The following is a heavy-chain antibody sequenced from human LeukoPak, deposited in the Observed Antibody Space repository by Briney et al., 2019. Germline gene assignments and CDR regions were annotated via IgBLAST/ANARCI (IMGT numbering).Heavy chain of an antibody. V-gene: IGHV1-69*04. J-gene: IGHJ4*02. CDR2: IIPILGIA. D-gene: IGHD4-17*01. Sequence: SVKVSCKASGGTFSSYAISWVRQAPGQGLEWMGRIIPILGIANYAQKFQSRVTITADKSTSTAYMELSSLRSEDTAVYYCAREGLDYGDLYWGQGTLVTVSS. CDR3: AREGLDYGDLY. CDR1: GGTFSSYA.